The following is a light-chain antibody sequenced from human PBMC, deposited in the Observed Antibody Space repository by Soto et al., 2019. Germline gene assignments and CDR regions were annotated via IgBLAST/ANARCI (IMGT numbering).Light chain of an antibody. J-gene: IGKJ5*01. CDR2: AAS. Sequence: DIQMTQSPSSLSASVGDSDTITCRASQGITNYLAWYQQKPGKVPKLLIYAASTLQSGVPSRFSGSGSGTDFTLTISSLQPEDVATYYCQKYNSAPQTFGQGTRLEIK. CDR3: QKYNSAPQT. CDR1: QGITNY. V-gene: IGKV1-27*01.